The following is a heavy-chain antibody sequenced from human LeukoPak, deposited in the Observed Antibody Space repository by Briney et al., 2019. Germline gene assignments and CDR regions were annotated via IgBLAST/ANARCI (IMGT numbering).Heavy chain of an antibody. J-gene: IGHJ5*02. Sequence: PGRSLRLSCAASGFTFSSYGMHWVRQAPGKGLEWVAVIWYDGSNKYYADSVKGRFTISRDNAKNSLYLQMNSLRAEDTAVYYCARDGVGATIWNHVDPWGQGTLVTVSS. CDR3: ARDGVGATIWNHVDP. D-gene: IGHD1-26*01. CDR2: IWYDGSNK. V-gene: IGHV3-33*01. CDR1: GFTFSSYG.